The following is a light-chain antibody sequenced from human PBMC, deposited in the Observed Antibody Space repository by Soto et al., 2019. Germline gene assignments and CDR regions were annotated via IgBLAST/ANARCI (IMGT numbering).Light chain of an antibody. Sequence: QSVLTQPASVSGSPGQSFTIPCTGRSSDVGAYHSVSWYQQHPGKAPKLIIFDVSNRPSGVSNRFSGSKSDNTASLTISGLQAEDEAEYYCSSFTDTGTVRFGGGTKLTVL. J-gene: IGLJ3*02. CDR2: DVS. CDR3: SSFTDTGTVR. V-gene: IGLV2-14*03. CDR1: SSDVGAYHS.